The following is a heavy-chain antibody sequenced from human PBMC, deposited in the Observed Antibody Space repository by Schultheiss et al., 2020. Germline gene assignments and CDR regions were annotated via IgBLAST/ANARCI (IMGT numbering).Heavy chain of an antibody. V-gene: IGHV4-61*01. Sequence: SETLSLTCTVSGGSISSGSNYWSWVRQPPGKGLEWIGYIYYSGSTYYNPSLKSRVTISVDTSKNQFSLKLSSVTAADTAVYYCARDRRYCSSTSCYSYYYYGMDVWGQGTTVTVSS. J-gene: IGHJ6*02. CDR2: IYYSGST. CDR3: ARDRRYCSSTSCYSYYYYGMDV. CDR1: GGSISSGSNY. D-gene: IGHD2-2*01.